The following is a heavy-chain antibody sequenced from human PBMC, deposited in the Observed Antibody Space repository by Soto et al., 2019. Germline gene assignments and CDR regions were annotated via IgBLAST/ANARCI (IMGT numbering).Heavy chain of an antibody. D-gene: IGHD5-18*01. J-gene: IGHJ5*02. Sequence: GGSLRLSCAASGFTFSSYWMHWVRQAPGKGLMWVSRINTDGSSTTYADSVKGRFTISRDNAKNTLYLQMNSLRAEDTAVYYCAVDTAMLNRFDPWGQGTLVTVSS. V-gene: IGHV3-74*01. CDR2: INTDGSST. CDR3: AVDTAMLNRFDP. CDR1: GFTFSSYW.